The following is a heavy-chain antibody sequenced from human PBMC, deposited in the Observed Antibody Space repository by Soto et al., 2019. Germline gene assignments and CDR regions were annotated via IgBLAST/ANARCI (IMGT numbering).Heavy chain of an antibody. V-gene: IGHV3-48*02. D-gene: IGHD3-10*01. Sequence: EVQLVESGGGLIQRGGSLRLSCAASGFTLSTYSLKWVRQAPRKGLEWLSYISGSGNTIYYADSVKGRFTISRDNAKNSLYLQMNSLRDEDTAVYFCARGFDLQYGMDVWGQGTTVTVSS. J-gene: IGHJ6*02. CDR3: ARGFDLQYGMDV. CDR1: GFTLSTYS. CDR2: ISGSGNTI.